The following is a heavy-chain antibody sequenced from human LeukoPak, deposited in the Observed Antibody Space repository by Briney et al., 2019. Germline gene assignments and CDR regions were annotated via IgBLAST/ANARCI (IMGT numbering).Heavy chain of an antibody. CDR1: GYTFTGYY. Sequence: ASVPVSCKASGYTFTGYYLHWVRQAPGQGLEWLGWINPNSGDTNYPQKFQGRVTMTRDTSISTAYMELSSLTSDDTAVYYCARELAVAGPGPADYWGQGTLVPGSS. CDR2: INPNSGDT. CDR3: ARELAVAGPGPADY. V-gene: IGHV1-2*02. D-gene: IGHD6-19*01. J-gene: IGHJ4*02.